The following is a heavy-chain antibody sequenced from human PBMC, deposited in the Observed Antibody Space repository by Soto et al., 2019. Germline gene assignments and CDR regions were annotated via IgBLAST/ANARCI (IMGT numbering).Heavy chain of an antibody. Sequence: SETLSLTCTVSGGSISSYYWSWIRQPTGKGLEWIGYIYYSGSTNYNPSLKSRVTISVDTSKNQFSLKLSSVTAADTAVYYCARRTVTTSDYYSYYYMDVWGKGTTVTVSS. D-gene: IGHD4-17*01. CDR3: ARRTVTTSDYYSYYYMDV. CDR2: IYYSGST. CDR1: GGSISSYY. J-gene: IGHJ6*03. V-gene: IGHV4-59*08.